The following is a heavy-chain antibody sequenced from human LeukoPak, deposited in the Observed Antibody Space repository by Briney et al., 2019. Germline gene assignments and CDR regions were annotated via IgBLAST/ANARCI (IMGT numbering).Heavy chain of an antibody. CDR3: AKNHKAVRGSCYS. D-gene: IGHD2-15*01. V-gene: IGHV3-23*01. CDR2: ISGSGGTT. CDR1: GFTFSSYA. J-gene: IGHJ4*02. Sequence: GGSLRLSCAASGFTFSSYAMSWVRQAPGKGLEWVSAISGSGGTTYYADSVKGRFTISRDNSKNTLYLQMNSLRAEDTAVYYCAKNHKAVRGSCYSWGQGSLVTVSS.